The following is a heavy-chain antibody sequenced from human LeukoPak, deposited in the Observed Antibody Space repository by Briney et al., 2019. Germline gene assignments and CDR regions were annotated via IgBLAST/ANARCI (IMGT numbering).Heavy chain of an antibody. V-gene: IGHV1-2*04. J-gene: IGHJ4*02. Sequence: ASVKVSCKASGYTFTGYYMHWVRQAPGQGLEWMGWINPNSGGTNYAQKFQGWVTMTRDTSISTAYMELSRLRSDDTAVYYCAKAREYYYDSSGYFDYWGQGTLVTVSS. CDR2: INPNSGGT. CDR3: AKAREYYYDSSGYFDY. D-gene: IGHD3-22*01. CDR1: GYTFTGYY.